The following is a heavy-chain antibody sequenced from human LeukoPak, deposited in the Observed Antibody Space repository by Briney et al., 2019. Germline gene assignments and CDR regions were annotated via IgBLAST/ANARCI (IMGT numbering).Heavy chain of an antibody. Sequence: TSETLSLTCTVSGGSISSYYWSWIRQPPGKGLEWIGYIYYSGSTNYNPSLKSRVTISVDTSKNQFSLKLSSVTAADTAVYYCASGVGATTFDYWGQGTLVTVSS. D-gene: IGHD1-26*01. CDR1: GGSISSYY. CDR3: ASGVGATTFDY. V-gene: IGHV4-59*01. CDR2: IYYSGST. J-gene: IGHJ4*02.